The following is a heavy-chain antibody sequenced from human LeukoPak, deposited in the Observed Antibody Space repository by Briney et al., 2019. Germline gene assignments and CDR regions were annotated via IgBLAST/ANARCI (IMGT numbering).Heavy chain of an antibody. CDR3: ARDGAAAAFDY. CDR1: GFTFSSYS. V-gene: IGHV3-21*01. D-gene: IGHD6-13*01. Sequence: SGGSLRLSRAASGFTFSSYSMNWVRQAPGKGLEWVSSISSSSSYIYYADSVKGRFTISRDNAKNSLYLQMNSLRAEDTAVYYCARDGAAAAFDYWGQGTLVTVSS. J-gene: IGHJ4*02. CDR2: ISSSSSYI.